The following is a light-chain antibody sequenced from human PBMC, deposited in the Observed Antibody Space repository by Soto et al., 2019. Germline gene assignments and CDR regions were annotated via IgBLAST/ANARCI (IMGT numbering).Light chain of an antibody. CDR1: QGISSY. J-gene: IGKJ3*01. CDR2: AAS. CDR3: QQYYSSFT. Sequence: AIRMTQSPSSLSASTGDRVTITCRASQGISSYLAWYQQKPGKAPKLLIYAASTLESGVPSRFSGSGSGTDFTLTISCLQSEDFATYSCQQYYSSFTFGPGTKVDIK. V-gene: IGKV1-8*01.